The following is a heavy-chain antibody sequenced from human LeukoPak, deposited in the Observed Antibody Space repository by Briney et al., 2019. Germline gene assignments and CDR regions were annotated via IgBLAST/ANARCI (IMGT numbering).Heavy chain of an antibody. Sequence: PSETLSLTCTVSGDSVSSDSYYWSWIRQPPGKGLERIGYIYYSGTTKQNPSLKSRVTLSVDTSKNQLYLKLNSVTAADTAVYYCARDSRGYYDSSGYFDHWGQGTLVTVSS. D-gene: IGHD3-22*01. CDR2: IYYSGTT. CDR3: ARDSRGYYDSSGYFDH. J-gene: IGHJ4*02. CDR1: GDSVSSDSYY. V-gene: IGHV4-61*01.